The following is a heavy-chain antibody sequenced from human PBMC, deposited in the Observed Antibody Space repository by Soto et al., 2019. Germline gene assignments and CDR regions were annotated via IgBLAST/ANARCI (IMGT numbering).Heavy chain of an antibody. Sequence: ASVKVSCKASGYTFTSYYMHWVLQAPGQGLEWMGIINPSGGSTSYAQKFQGRVTMTRDTSTSTVYMELSSLRSEDTAVCYCARSGPTVTTEHGNDAFDIWGQGTMVTVSS. V-gene: IGHV1-46*01. CDR3: ARSGPTVTTEHGNDAFDI. CDR2: INPSGGST. D-gene: IGHD4-17*01. J-gene: IGHJ3*02. CDR1: GYTFTSYY.